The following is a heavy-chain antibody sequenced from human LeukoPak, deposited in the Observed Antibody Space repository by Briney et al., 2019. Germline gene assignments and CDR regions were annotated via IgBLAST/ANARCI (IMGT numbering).Heavy chain of an antibody. CDR3: VRDDTYYYASGSPPA. V-gene: IGHV3-64D*09. Sequence: PGGSLRLSCSASGFTFSSYGMHWVRQAPGQGLESVSTITGNGGKTYYADSLEGRFTISRDNSKNTLFLQMTSLRTEDTAVYYCVRDDTYYYASGSPPAWGQGTLVIVSS. CDR2: ITGNGGKT. CDR1: GFTFSSYG. D-gene: IGHD3-10*01. J-gene: IGHJ5*02.